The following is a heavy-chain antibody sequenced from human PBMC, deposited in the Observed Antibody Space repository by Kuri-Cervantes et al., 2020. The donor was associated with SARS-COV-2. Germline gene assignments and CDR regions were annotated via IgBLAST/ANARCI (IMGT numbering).Heavy chain of an antibody. CDR2: ISYDGSNK. D-gene: IGHD6-6*01. CDR1: GFTFSSYA. Sequence: GESLKISCAASGFTFSSYAMHWVRQAPGKGLEWVAVISYDGSNKYYADSVKGRFTISGDNTKNTLYLQMNSLRAEDTAVYYCARDTAARYFDYWGQGTLVTVSS. V-gene: IGHV3-30*04. J-gene: IGHJ4*02. CDR3: ARDTAARYFDY.